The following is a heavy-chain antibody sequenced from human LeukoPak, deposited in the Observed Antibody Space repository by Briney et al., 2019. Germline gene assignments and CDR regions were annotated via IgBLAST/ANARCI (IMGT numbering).Heavy chain of an antibody. CDR2: IIPILNTV. CDR3: AKLVVTAIPAVDS. V-gene: IGHV1-69*04. J-gene: IGHJ4*02. D-gene: IGHD2-21*02. CDR1: GGIFSSYG. Sequence: SVKVSCKTSGGIFSSYGISWVRQAPGQGLEWMGRIIPILNTVSYAQKFQGRVTITADKSTSTVYMELSSLRSEDSAVYYCAKLVVTAIPAVDSWGLGTLVTVSS.